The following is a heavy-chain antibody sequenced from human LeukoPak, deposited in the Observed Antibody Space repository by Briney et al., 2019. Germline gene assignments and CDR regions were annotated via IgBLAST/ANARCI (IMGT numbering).Heavy chain of an antibody. J-gene: IGHJ3*02. CDR1: GGSFSGYY. CDR3: ARVDSSSWYPHAFDI. Sequence: SETLSLTCAVYGGSFSGYYRSWIRQPPGKGLEWIGEINHSGSTNYNPSLKSRVTISVDTSKNQFSLKLSSVTAADTAVYYCARVDSSSWYPHAFDIWGQGTMVTVSS. D-gene: IGHD6-13*01. CDR2: INHSGST. V-gene: IGHV4-34*01.